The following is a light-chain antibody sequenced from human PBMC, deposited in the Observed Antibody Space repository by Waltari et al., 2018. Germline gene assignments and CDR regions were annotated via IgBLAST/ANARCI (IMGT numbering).Light chain of an antibody. Sequence: QSVLTQPPSVSEAPRQRVTIPCSGRSSNTGQNGVNWYPHPPGEAPKLLIFFDDLLPSGVSDRFSGSKSGTSASLAISGLQPQDEADYYCSTWDDSLNAWVFGGGTKLTVL. CDR3: STWDDSLNAWV. CDR2: FDD. J-gene: IGLJ3*02. V-gene: IGLV1-36*01. CDR1: SSNTGQNG.